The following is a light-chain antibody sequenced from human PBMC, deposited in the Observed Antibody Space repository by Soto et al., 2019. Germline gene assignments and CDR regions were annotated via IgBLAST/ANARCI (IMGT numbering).Light chain of an antibody. J-gene: IGKJ1*01. CDR3: QQYNSYSRT. CDR1: QSIRTW. CDR2: DAS. Sequence: DIQMTQSPSTLSASVGDRVTITCRASQSIRTWLAWYQQKPGKAPNLLIYDASTLESGVPSRFSGSGSGTEFTLSISSLQPDDFATYYCQQYNSYSRTFCQGTKVEIK. V-gene: IGKV1-5*01.